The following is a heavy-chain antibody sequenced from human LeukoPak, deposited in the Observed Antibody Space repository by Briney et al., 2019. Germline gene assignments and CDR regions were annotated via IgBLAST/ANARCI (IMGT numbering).Heavy chain of an antibody. CDR2: FDPEDGAK. D-gene: IGHD3-10*01. V-gene: IGHV1-24*01. CDR1: GFTLRELS. Sequence: ASVKVSCKVSGFTLRELSMHWVRQAPGKGLEWMGGFDPEDGAKIYAQNFQGRLTLTEDTSTDTAYMELTSLRYEDTAVYYCARGEHYGSPEEWFDPWGQGTLVTVSS. CDR3: ARGEHYGSPEEWFDP. J-gene: IGHJ5*02.